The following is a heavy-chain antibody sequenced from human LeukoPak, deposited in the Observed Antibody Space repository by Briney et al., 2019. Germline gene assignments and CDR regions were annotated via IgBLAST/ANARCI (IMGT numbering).Heavy chain of an antibody. D-gene: IGHD6-25*01. CDR3: ARGTAGGATYYYYGMDV. V-gene: IGHV1-69*13. J-gene: IGHJ6*02. Sequence: ASVKVSCKASGGTFSSYAISWVRQAPGQGLEWMGGIIPIFGTANYAQKFQGRVTITADESTSTAYMGLSSLRSEDTAVYYCARGTAGGATYYYYGMDVWGQGTTVTVSS. CDR1: GGTFSSYA. CDR2: IIPIFGTA.